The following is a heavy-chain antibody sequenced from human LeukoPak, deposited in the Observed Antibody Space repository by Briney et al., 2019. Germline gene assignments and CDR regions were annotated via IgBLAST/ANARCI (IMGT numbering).Heavy chain of an antibody. J-gene: IGHJ5*02. V-gene: IGHV3-74*01. CDR2: INSDGRRT. Sequence: GGSLRLSCAASGFTFSSYWMDSVRQAPAKGLVWVSRINSDGRRTSYADSVKGRFTISRDNAKNTPYLQMNSLRAEDTAVYYCARDIGATNWFDPWGQGTLVTVSS. D-gene: IGHD1-26*01. CDR3: ARDIGATNWFDP. CDR1: GFTFSSYW.